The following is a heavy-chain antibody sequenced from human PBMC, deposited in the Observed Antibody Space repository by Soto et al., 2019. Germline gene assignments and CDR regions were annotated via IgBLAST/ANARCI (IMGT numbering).Heavy chain of an antibody. Sequence: QLQLQESGPGLVKPSETLSLTCTVSGGSISSSSYYWGWIRQPPGKGLEWIGSIYYSGSTYYNPSLKSRVTISVDTSKNQFSLKLSSVTAADTAVYYCWSRLGYCISTSCYGVDYWGQGTLVTVSS. J-gene: IGHJ4*02. CDR3: WSRLGYCISTSCYGVDY. CDR1: GGSISSSSYY. V-gene: IGHV4-39*01. CDR2: IYYSGST. D-gene: IGHD2-2*01.